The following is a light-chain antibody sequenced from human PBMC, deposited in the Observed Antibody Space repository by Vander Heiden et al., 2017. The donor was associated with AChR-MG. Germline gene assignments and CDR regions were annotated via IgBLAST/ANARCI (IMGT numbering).Light chain of an antibody. CDR1: QSVSSSY. J-gene: IGKJ4*01. V-gene: IGKV3-20*01. CDR2: GAS. CDR3: QQYGSSPLT. Sequence: EIVLTQSQRTLSLSPGERATLSCRASQSVSSSYLDWYQQKPGQAPRLLIYGASSRATGIPDRFSGSGSGTDFTLTISRLEPEDFAVYYCQQYGSSPLTFGGGTKVEIK.